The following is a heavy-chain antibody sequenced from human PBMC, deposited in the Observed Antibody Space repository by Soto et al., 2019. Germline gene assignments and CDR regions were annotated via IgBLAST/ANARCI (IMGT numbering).Heavy chain of an antibody. V-gene: IGHV3-30*18. CDR3: AKERVGRFLEWFYGMDV. Sequence: QVQLVESGGGVVQPGRSLRLSCAASGFTFSSYGMHWVRQAPGKGLEWVAVISYDGSNKYYEDSVKGRFTISRDNSKNTLYLQMNSLRAEDTAVYYCAKERVGRFLEWFYGMDVWGQGTTVTVSS. D-gene: IGHD3-3*01. CDR2: ISYDGSNK. CDR1: GFTFSSYG. J-gene: IGHJ6*02.